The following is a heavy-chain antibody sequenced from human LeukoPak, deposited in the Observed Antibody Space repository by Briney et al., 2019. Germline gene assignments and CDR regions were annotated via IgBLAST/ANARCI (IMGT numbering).Heavy chain of an antibody. CDR1: GVTLSNYA. V-gene: IGHV3-23*01. Sequence: GGSLRLSCVASGVTLSNYAMSWARQAPGKGLEWVSGISSSGSGGNTYYADSVKGRFTISRDNSKNTLYLQMNSLRAEDTAVYYCARDVQDDILTKLNWFDPWGQGTLVTVSS. CDR2: ISSSGSGGNT. D-gene: IGHD3-9*01. CDR3: ARDVQDDILTKLNWFDP. J-gene: IGHJ5*02.